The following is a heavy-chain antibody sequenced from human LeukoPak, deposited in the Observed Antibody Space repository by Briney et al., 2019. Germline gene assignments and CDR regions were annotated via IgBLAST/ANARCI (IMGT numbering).Heavy chain of an antibody. V-gene: IGHV1-69*06. D-gene: IGHD6-13*01. CDR1: GGTFSSYA. J-gene: IGHJ4*02. CDR3: ARELSSSWSHAQGY. CDR2: IIPIFGTA. Sequence: GASVKVSCKASGGTFSSYAISWVRQAPGQGLEWMGGIIPIFGTANYAQKFQGRVTITADKSTSTAYMELSSLRSEDTAVYYCARELSSSWSHAQGYWGQGTLVTVSS.